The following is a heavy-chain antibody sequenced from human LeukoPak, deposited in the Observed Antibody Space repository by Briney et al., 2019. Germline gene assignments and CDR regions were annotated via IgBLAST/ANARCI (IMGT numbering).Heavy chain of an antibody. CDR3: AREGDKSYSSSWRHNWFDP. Sequence: SQTLSLTCAISGDSVSSNSGAWNWIRQSPSRGLEWLGRTYYRSKWYNDYAGAGKSRITINPDTSKTQFSLQLNSVTPEDTAVYYCAREGDKSYSSSWRHNWFDPWGQGTLVTVSS. D-gene: IGHD6-13*01. J-gene: IGHJ5*02. V-gene: IGHV6-1*01. CDR2: TYYRSKWYN. CDR1: GDSVSSNSGA.